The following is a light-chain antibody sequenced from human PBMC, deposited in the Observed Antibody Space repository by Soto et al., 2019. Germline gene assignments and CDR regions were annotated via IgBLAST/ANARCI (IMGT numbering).Light chain of an antibody. V-gene: IGKV1-39*01. CDR2: SAF. J-gene: IGKJ1*01. Sequence: DLQVPQSPSSLSASVGDRVTISCGASQSISNNLNWDQQRPGKPPNXXIYSAFRFQSGGPSRFSGSGSGTDFTLTISSLQPEDFATYYCQQSYSSPITFGQGTKVDI. CDR3: QQSYSSPIT. CDR1: QSISNN.